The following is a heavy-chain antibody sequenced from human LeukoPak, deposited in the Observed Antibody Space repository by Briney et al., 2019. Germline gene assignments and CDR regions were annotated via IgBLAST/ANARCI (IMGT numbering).Heavy chain of an antibody. CDR2: ISSSSSYI. V-gene: IGHV3-21*01. CDR3: ARGHYDILTDYFTSDY. Sequence: PGGSLRLSCAASGFTFSHYNMNWVRQAPGTGLEWVSSISSSSSYIYYADSVKGRFTISRDNAKNSLYLQLNSLRAEDTAVYYCARGHYDILTDYFTSDYWGQGTLVTVSS. D-gene: IGHD3-9*01. CDR1: GFTFSHYN. J-gene: IGHJ4*02.